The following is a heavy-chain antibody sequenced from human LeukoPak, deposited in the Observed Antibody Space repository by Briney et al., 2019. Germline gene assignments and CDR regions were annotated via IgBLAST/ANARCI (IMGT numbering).Heavy chain of an antibody. CDR2: IWYDGSNK. D-gene: IGHD3-10*01. J-gene: IGHJ6*04. Sequence: PGRSLRLSCAASGFTFSSYGMHWVRQAPGKGLEWVAVIWYDGSNKYYADSVKGRFTISRDNSKNTLYLQMNSLRAEDTAVYYCARGLIMVRGETIVSLKCYYHDLDVWGKGTTVTVSS. CDR1: GFTFSSYG. V-gene: IGHV3-33*01. CDR3: ARGLIMVRGETIVSLKCYYHDLDV.